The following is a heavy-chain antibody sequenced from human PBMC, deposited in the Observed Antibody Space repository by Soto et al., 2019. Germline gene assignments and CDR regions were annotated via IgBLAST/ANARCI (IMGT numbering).Heavy chain of an antibody. CDR1: GDSIGGGIKY. CDR3: ARVPSPFDFYYAMDV. D-gene: IGHD3-16*01. Sequence: QVQLRESGPGLVMPSQTLSLTCTVSGDSIGGGIKYWSWIRQAPGKGLVWIGYIFSSVTTYYNPSLKSRITMSLDTSQNQCSLKLNSVTAADTAVYFCARVPSPFDFYYAMDVWGQGTTVTVSS. V-gene: IGHV4-30-4*01. J-gene: IGHJ6*02. CDR2: IFSSVTT.